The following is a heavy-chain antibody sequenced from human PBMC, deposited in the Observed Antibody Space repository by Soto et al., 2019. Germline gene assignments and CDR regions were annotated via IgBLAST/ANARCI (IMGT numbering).Heavy chain of an antibody. D-gene: IGHD5-12*01. J-gene: IGHJ6*02. CDR1: GFTFSSYA. V-gene: IGHV3-23*01. CDR2: ISGSGGST. Sequence: GGSLRLSCAASGFTFSSYAMSWVRQAPGKGLEWVSAISGSGGSTYYADSVKGRFTISRDNSKNTLYLQMNSLRAEDTAVYYCARGRLGFYYSDGMDVWGQGTTVTVSS. CDR3: ARGRLGFYYSDGMDV.